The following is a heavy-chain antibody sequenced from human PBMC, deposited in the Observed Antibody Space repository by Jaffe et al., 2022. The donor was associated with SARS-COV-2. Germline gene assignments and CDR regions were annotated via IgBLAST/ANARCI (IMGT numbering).Heavy chain of an antibody. V-gene: IGHV4-39*01. CDR1: GGSISSSSYY. Sequence: QLQLQESGPGLVKPSETLSLTCTVSGGSISSSSYYWGWIRQPPGKGLEWIGSIYYSGSTYYNPSLKSRVTISVDTSKNQFSLKLSSVTAADTAVYYCARHASSYRHFDYWGQGTLVTVSS. CDR3: ARHASSYRHFDY. D-gene: IGHD2-2*01. CDR2: IYYSGST. J-gene: IGHJ4*02.